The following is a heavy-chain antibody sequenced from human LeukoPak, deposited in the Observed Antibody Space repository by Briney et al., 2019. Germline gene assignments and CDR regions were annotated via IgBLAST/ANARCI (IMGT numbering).Heavy chain of an antibody. CDR2: IYCSGST. D-gene: IGHD6-19*01. CDR1: GRSVSRYY. V-gene: IGHV4-59*08. J-gene: IGHJ4*02. CDR3: ARFRPLSVAGNFDY. Sequence: PSETLSLTCPVSGRSVSRYYWSWVRQPPGKGLEWVGYIYCSGSTNYNPSLKSLVTISVGTSKNQFSLKLNSVTAADTAVYYCARFRPLSVAGNFDYWGEGALVAVSS.